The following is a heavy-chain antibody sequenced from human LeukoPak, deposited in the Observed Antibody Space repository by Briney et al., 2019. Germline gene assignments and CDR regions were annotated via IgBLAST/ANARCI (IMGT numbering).Heavy chain of an antibody. D-gene: IGHD5-12*01. V-gene: IGHV3-33*01. Sequence: GGSLRLSCAASGFTFRSYGMHWVRQAPSKGLEWVAITWYDGSNTYYADSVKGRFTISRDNSKNTLYLQMNSLRADDTAVYYCARDSGYDLVYGMDVWGQGTTVTVSS. CDR1: GFTFRSYG. J-gene: IGHJ6*02. CDR3: ARDSGYDLVYGMDV. CDR2: TWYDGSNT.